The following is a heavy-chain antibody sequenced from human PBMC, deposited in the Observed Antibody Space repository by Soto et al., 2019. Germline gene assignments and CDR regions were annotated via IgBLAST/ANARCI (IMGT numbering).Heavy chain of an antibody. J-gene: IGHJ5*02. CDR3: ARGLPTTVTILQS. CDR1: GFPFADNT. CDR2: INVGNGNT. Sequence: QVQLVQSGAEVKKPGASVKVSCKASGFPFADNTVLWVRQAPGQGLEWMGWINVGNGNTKLSQKFQGRFTLARDTTASTAYMELSSLRSEDTAVYYCARGLPTTVTILQSWGQGTLVTVAS. V-gene: IGHV1-3*01. D-gene: IGHD4-17*01.